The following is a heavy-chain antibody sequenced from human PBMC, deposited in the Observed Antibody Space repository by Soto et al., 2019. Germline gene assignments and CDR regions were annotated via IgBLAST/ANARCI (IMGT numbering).Heavy chain of an antibody. Sequence: QVQLVQSGAEVKKPGASVKVSCRASGYTFNSYYLHWVRQAPGQGLEWMGNINPSGGSTNYAQNFQGRVTMTRDTPSRTVYMEPSSLRSDDTAVYYCARRARGYTFGVYFDSWGQGTGVTVSS. D-gene: IGHD5-12*01. CDR1: GYTFNSYY. CDR3: ARRARGYTFGVYFDS. V-gene: IGHV1-46*02. CDR2: INPSGGST. J-gene: IGHJ4*02.